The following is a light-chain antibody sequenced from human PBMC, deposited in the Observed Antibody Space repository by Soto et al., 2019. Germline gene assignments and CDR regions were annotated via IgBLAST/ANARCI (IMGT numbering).Light chain of an antibody. Sequence: QSVLTQPPSVSGAPGQKVTISCTRSSSNIGAAYDVHWYQHLPGTAPKLLIYGNNNRPSGVPDRFSGSKSGTSASLAITGLQSEDEADYHCQSYDSSLSGWVFGGGTKHTVL. J-gene: IGLJ3*02. CDR3: QSYDSSLSGWV. V-gene: IGLV1-40*01. CDR2: GNN. CDR1: SSNIGAAYD.